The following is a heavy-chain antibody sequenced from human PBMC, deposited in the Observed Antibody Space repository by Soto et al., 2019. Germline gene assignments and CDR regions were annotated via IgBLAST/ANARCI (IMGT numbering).Heavy chain of an antibody. CDR1: GYTFTSYD. CDR2: MNPNSGNT. Sequence: APVKVSCKASGYTFTSYDINWVRQATGQGLEWMGWMNPNSGNTGYAQKFQGRVTMTRNTSISTAYMELSSLRSEDTAVYYCARRMITFGGVIVLDAFDIWGQGTMVTVSS. V-gene: IGHV1-8*01. D-gene: IGHD3-16*02. J-gene: IGHJ3*02. CDR3: ARRMITFGGVIVLDAFDI.